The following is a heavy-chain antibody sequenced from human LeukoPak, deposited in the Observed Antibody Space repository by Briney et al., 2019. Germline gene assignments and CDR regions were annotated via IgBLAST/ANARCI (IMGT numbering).Heavy chain of an antibody. J-gene: IGHJ4*02. CDR1: GFTFSTYW. CDR2: LDAVGSEE. V-gene: IGHV3-7*01. CDR3: VRDAPSRQGPHY. Sequence: GGSLRLSCGAYGFTFSTYWRSWVRQPPRKGLEWVADLDAVGSEETYLESVKSRFNISRDNAKNSLYLQINSLRVEDTAVYYCVRDAPSRQGPHYWGQGTLVTVSS.